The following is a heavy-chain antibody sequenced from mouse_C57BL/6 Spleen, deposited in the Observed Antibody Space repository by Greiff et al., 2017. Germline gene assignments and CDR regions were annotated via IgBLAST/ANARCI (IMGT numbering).Heavy chain of an antibody. CDR2: ISNGGGST. J-gene: IGHJ4*01. V-gene: IGHV5-12*01. D-gene: IGHD4-1*01. CDR3: ARRAGTGYYYAMDY. CDR1: GFTFSDYY. Sequence: EVKLMESGGGLVQPGGSLKLSCAASGFTFSDYYMYWVRQTPEKRLEWVAYISNGGGSTYYPDSVKGRFTISRDNAKNTLYLQMSSLKSEDTAMYYCARRAGTGYYYAMDYWGQGTSVTVSS.